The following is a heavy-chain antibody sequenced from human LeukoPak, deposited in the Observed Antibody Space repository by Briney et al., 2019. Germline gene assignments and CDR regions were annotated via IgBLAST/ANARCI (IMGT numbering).Heavy chain of an antibody. D-gene: IGHD1-26*01. J-gene: IGHJ4*02. CDR2: VYTSGST. Sequence: SETLSLTCAVSGCSISSGGYSWSSIRQPPGKGLEWIGRVYTSGSTNFNPSLKSRLTMSIDTSRNQSSLKLASVTAADTAVYYCARESGNYFISYWGQGTLVTVSS. V-gene: IGHV4-61*02. CDR1: GCSISSGGYS. CDR3: ARESGNYFISY.